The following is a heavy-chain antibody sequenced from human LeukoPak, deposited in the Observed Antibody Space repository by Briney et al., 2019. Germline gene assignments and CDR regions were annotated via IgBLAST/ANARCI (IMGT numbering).Heavy chain of an antibody. J-gene: IGHJ4*02. Sequence: GGSLRLSCAASVFTFSRYNMNWVRQAPGKGLEWVSSIDSSSRYIYYADSVKGRCTISRDNAKNSLHLQMNSLRAEVTAVYYCARASLYCGSTSCYYDYWGQGTLVTVSS. CDR1: VFTFSRYN. V-gene: IGHV3-21*01. CDR3: ARASLYCGSTSCYYDY. CDR2: IDSSSRYI. D-gene: IGHD2-2*01.